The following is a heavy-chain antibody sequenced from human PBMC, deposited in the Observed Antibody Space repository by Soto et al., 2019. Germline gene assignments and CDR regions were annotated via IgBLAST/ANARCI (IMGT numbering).Heavy chain of an antibody. CDR1: GYTFTSYG. J-gene: IGHJ6*02. CDR2: ISGYNGNT. CDR3: ARAGKYYYGSGSPYYYGMDV. D-gene: IGHD3-10*01. Sequence: QVQLVQSGAEVKKPGASVKVSCKASGYTFTSYGVSWVRQAPGQGLEWMGWISGYNGNTNYAQKLQGRVTVTTDPSTSTAYLELRSLRSDDTAVYYCARAGKYYYGSGSPYYYGMDVWGQGITVTVSS. V-gene: IGHV1-18*04.